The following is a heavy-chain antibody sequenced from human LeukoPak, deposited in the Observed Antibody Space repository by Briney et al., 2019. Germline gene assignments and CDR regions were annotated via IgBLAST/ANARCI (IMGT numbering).Heavy chain of an antibody. D-gene: IGHD6-13*01. V-gene: IGHV3-9*01. Sequence: GGSLRLSCAASGFTMSNYAMHWVRQAPGKGLEWVSGISWNSGSIGYADSVKGRFTISRDNAKNSLYLQMNSLRAEDTALYYCAKGDPVAAGDYWGQGTLVTVSS. CDR3: AKGDPVAAGDY. CDR2: ISWNSGSI. CDR1: GFTMSNYA. J-gene: IGHJ4*02.